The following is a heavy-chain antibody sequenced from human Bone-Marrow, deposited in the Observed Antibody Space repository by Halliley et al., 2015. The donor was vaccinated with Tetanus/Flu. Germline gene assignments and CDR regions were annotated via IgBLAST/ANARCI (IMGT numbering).Heavy chain of an antibody. D-gene: IGHD3-16*01. CDR2: IYYGGTP. V-gene: IGHV4-31*01. J-gene: IGHJ4*02. CDR3: ARSFGAVIAHFDS. Sequence: LEWIGYIYYGGTPYYNPSLESQVSISIDTSKNHFSLKLWSVTAADTAVYYCARSFGAVIAHFDSWGQGSLVTVSS.